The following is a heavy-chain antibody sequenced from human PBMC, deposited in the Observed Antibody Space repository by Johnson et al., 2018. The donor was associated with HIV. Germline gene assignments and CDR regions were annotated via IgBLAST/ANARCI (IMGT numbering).Heavy chain of an antibody. CDR3: ARPIARGASDI. CDR2: ISWHSGGI. D-gene: IGHD3-10*01. CDR1: GFTFDDYS. Sequence: EVQVVESGGGLVQPGRSLRLSCAASGFTFDDYSMHWVRQAPGKGLEWVASISWHSGGIVYTDSVKGRFTVSRDNSKNTLYLQMNSLRADDTAVYYCARPIARGASDIWGQGTMVTVSS. V-gene: IGHV3-9*01. J-gene: IGHJ3*02.